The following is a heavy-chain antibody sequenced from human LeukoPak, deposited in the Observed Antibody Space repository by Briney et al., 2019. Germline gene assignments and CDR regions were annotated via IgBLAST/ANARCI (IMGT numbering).Heavy chain of an antibody. Sequence: GGSLRLSCAASGFTFSSYEMNWVRQAPGKGLEWVSYISSSGSTIYYADSVKGRFTISRDNAKNSLYLQMNSLRAEDTAVYYCARDSSQYYYDSSGAFDYWGQGTLVTVSS. CDR1: GFTFSSYE. J-gene: IGHJ4*02. CDR2: ISSSGSTI. D-gene: IGHD3-22*01. V-gene: IGHV3-48*03. CDR3: ARDSSQYYYDSSGAFDY.